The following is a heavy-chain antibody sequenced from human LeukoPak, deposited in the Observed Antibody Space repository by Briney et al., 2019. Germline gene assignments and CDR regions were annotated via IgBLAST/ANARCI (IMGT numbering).Heavy chain of an antibody. J-gene: IGHJ5*02. V-gene: IGHV1-18*01. Sequence: ASVKVSCKASGYTFTSYGISWVRQAPVQGLEWMGWISAYNGNTNYAQKLQGRVTMTTDTSTSTAYMELRSLRSDDTAVCYCARDRVTRSWFDPWGQGALVTVSS. CDR1: GYTFTSYG. CDR3: ARDRVTRSWFDP. CDR2: ISAYNGNT. D-gene: IGHD4-17*01.